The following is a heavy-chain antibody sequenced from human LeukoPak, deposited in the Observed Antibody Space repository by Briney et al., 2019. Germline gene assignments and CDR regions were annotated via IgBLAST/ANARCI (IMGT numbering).Heavy chain of an antibody. CDR1: GGSVSSGSYY. CDR3: ARDSGGAGHDY. D-gene: IGHD2-15*01. V-gene: IGHV4-61*01. J-gene: IGHJ4*02. Sequence: SETLSLTCTVSGGSVSSGSYYWSWIRQPPGKGLEWIGYIYYSGSTNYNPSLKSRVTISVDTSKNQFSLKLSSVTAADTAVYYCARDSGGAGHDYWGQGTLVTVSS. CDR2: IYYSGST.